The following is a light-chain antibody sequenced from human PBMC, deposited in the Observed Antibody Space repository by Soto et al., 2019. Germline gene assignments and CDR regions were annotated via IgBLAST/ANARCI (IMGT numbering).Light chain of an antibody. CDR3: QQYNSWPPIFT. CDR2: AAS. V-gene: IGKV3-15*01. CDR1: QSVSTN. J-gene: IGKJ3*01. Sequence: ERVMTQSPATLSVSPGERATLSCRAGQSVSTNLAWYQQKPGQAPRLLMYAASTRATGVPARFSGSGSGTEFTLTISSLQSEDFAVYYCQQYNSWPPIFTFGPGTKVDI.